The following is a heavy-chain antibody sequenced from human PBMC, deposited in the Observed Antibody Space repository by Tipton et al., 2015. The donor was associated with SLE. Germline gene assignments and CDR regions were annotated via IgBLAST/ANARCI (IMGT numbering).Heavy chain of an antibody. V-gene: IGHV4-38-2*01. Sequence: TLSLTCSVSGDSINNDYSWGWIRQPPGKGLEWIGTIYNPGSTYYNPSLKSRATISVDTSKNEFSLKLSSVTAADTAVYFCARQDLGRAATLTFDIWGLGTLVTVSS. J-gene: IGHJ4*02. CDR1: GDSINNDYS. D-gene: IGHD6-25*01. CDR2: IYNPGST. CDR3: ARQDLGRAATLTFDI.